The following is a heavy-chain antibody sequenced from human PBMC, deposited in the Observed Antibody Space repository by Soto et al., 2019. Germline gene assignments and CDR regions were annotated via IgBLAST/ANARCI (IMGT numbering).Heavy chain of an antibody. CDR3: AKDKVRNRGYYFDY. CDR2: ISYDGSNK. V-gene: IGHV3-30*18. Sequence: SLRLSCAASGFTFSSYGMHWVRQAPGKGLEWVAVISYDGSNKYYADSVKGRFTISRDNSKNTLYLQMNSLRAEDTAVYYCAKDKVRNRGYYFDYWGKGTLVTVSS. J-gene: IGHJ4*02. CDR1: GFTFSSYG. D-gene: IGHD3-10*01.